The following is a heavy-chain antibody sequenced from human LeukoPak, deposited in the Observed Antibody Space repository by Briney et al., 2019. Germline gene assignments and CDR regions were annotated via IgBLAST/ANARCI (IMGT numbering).Heavy chain of an antibody. CDR2: INPNSGGT. D-gene: IGHD5-24*01. Sequence: ASVTVSFKASVYTFTVYYMHWVRQAPGQGLEWMGWINPNSGGTNYEQKFQGRVTMTRDTSISTAYMELSRLRSDDTAVYHCARDERWLPGSPWGQGTLVTVSS. V-gene: IGHV1-2*02. J-gene: IGHJ5*02. CDR1: VYTFTVYY. CDR3: ARDERWLPGSP.